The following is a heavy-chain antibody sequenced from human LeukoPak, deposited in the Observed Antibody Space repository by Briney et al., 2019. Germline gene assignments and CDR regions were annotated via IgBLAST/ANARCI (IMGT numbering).Heavy chain of an antibody. D-gene: IGHD1-1*01. J-gene: IGHJ5*02. CDR3: AKDRNWNDFYAMQFDP. V-gene: IGHV3-43*02. CDR1: GFTFDDCA. Sequence: PGGSLRLSCAASGFTFDDCAMHWVRQAPGKGLEWVSLISGDGGSTYYADSVKGRFTISRDNSKNSLYLRMNSLRTEDTALYYCAKDRNWNDFYAMQFDPWGQGTLVTVSS. CDR2: ISGDGGST.